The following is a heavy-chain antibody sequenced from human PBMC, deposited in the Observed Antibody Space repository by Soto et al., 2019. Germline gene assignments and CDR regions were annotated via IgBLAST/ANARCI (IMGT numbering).Heavy chain of an antibody. CDR1: GGSFSGYY. Sequence: SETLSLTCAVYGGSFSGYYWSWIRQPPGKGLEWIGEINHSGSTNYNPSLKSRVTISVDTSKNQFSLKLSSVTAADTAVYYCARAGTQPPKTMTTVTNWFDPWGQGTLVTVSS. CDR2: INHSGST. J-gene: IGHJ5*02. D-gene: IGHD4-17*01. CDR3: ARAGTQPPKTMTTVTNWFDP. V-gene: IGHV4-34*01.